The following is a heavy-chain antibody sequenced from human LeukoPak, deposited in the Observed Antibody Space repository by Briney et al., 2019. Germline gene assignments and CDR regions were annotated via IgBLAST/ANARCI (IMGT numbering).Heavy chain of an antibody. CDR3: ARGPSTGQWLVLYDY. CDR2: IYSGGST. CDR1: GFTVSSNY. Sequence: PGGSLRLSCAAPGFTVSSNYMSWVRQAPGKGLEWVSVIYSGGSTYYADSVKGRFTISRDNSKNTLYLQMNSLRAEDTAVYYCARGPSTGQWLVLYDYWGQGTLVTVSS. V-gene: IGHV3-53*01. D-gene: IGHD6-19*01. J-gene: IGHJ4*02.